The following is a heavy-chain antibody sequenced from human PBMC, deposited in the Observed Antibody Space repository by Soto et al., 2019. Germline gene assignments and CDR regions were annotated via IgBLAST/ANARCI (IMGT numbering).Heavy chain of an antibody. CDR1: GGSINSGGYY. J-gene: IGHJ4*02. CDR3: ARGYRQSGYSSSWVFDY. V-gene: IGHV4-31*03. D-gene: IGHD6-13*01. Sequence: QVQLQESGPGLVKPSQTLSLICTVSGGSINSGGYYWNWIRQHPGKGLEWIGYIFYSGSTYYNPFLRSRVTRSADTSENQFSLNLSSGTAADTAVYLCARGYRQSGYSSSWVFDYWGQGTLVTVSS. CDR2: IFYSGST.